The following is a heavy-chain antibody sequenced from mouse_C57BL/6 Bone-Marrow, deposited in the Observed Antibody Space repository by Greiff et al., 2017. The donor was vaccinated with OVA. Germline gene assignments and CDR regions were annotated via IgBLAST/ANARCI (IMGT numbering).Heavy chain of an antibody. J-gene: IGHJ4*01. D-gene: IGHD2-4*01. CDR2: IYPRDGST. CDR1: GYTFTSYD. V-gene: IGHV1-85*01. Sequence: VKVVESGPELVKPGASVKLSCKASGYTFTSYDINWVKQRPGQGLEWIGWIYPRDGSTQYNEKFKGKATLTVDTSSSTAYMELHSLTSEDSAFYFCASAIYYDYDGGGVMDYWGQGTSVTVSS. CDR3: ASAIYYDYDGGGVMDY.